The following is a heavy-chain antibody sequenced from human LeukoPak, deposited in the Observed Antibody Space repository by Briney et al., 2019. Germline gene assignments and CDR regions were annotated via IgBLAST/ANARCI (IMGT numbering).Heavy chain of an antibody. Sequence: SETLSLTCTVSGGSISTYFWSWIRQPPGKGLGWIGYIYYSGGTNYNPSLKSRVTISLDTSKNQFSLKLSSVTAADTAMHYCARVSRGNSVGGDYWGQGTLVTVSS. CDR3: ARVSRGNSVGGDY. J-gene: IGHJ4*02. CDR2: IYYSGGT. CDR1: GGSISTYF. V-gene: IGHV4-59*01. D-gene: IGHD4-23*01.